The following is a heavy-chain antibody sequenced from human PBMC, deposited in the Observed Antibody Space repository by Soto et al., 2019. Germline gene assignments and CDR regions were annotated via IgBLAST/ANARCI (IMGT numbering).Heavy chain of an antibody. Sequence: EVQLLESGGGLVQPGGSLRLSCAASGFTFSAYAMSWVRQAPGKGLEWVSGIRGSGGITQYADSVKGRFTISRDNSKKTLYLQMNSLRAEDTAVYFCAKDLWELSYYFDYWGQGSLVTVSS. CDR2: IRGSGGIT. V-gene: IGHV3-23*01. J-gene: IGHJ4*02. CDR3: AKDLWELSYYFDY. D-gene: IGHD1-26*01. CDR1: GFTFSAYA.